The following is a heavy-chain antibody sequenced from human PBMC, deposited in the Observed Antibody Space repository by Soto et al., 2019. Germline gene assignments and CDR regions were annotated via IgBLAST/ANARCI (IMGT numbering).Heavy chain of an antibody. Sequence: QVQLQQWGAGLLKPSETLSLTCAVYGGSFSGYYWSWIRQPPGKGLEWIGEINHSGSTNYNPSLKSRVTISVDTSKNQFSLKLSSVTAADTAVYYCARGPGYSSSWSPFNWFDPWGQGTLFTVSS. J-gene: IGHJ5*02. CDR1: GGSFSGYY. CDR2: INHSGST. D-gene: IGHD6-13*01. V-gene: IGHV4-34*01. CDR3: ARGPGYSSSWSPFNWFDP.